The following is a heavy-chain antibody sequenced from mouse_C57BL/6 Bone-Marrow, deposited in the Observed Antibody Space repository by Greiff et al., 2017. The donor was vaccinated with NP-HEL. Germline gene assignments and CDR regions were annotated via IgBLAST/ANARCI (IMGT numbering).Heavy chain of an antibody. CDR2: ISSGSSTI. CDR3: ARKVYGYVAMDY. D-gene: IGHD2-2*01. CDR1: GFTFSDYG. V-gene: IGHV5-17*01. Sequence: EVMLVESGGGLVKPGGSLKLSCAASGFTFSDYGMHWVRQAPEKGLEWVAYISSGSSTIYYADTVKGRFTISRDNAKNTLFLQMTSLRSEDTAMYYCARKVYGYVAMDYWGQGTSVTVSS. J-gene: IGHJ4*01.